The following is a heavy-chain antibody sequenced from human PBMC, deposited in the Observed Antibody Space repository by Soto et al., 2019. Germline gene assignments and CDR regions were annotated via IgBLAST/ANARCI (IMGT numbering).Heavy chain of an antibody. D-gene: IGHD2-21*01. V-gene: IGHV4-59*01. J-gene: IGHJ5*02. Sequence: SETLSVTCTGTGGAISTDYCIWIRQPPGKGLEWIGYIYYSGSTNYNPSLKSRVTISVDTSKNQFSLKLSSVTAADTAVYYCARELFGRSVWFDPWGQGTLVTVS. CDR3: ARELFGRSVWFDP. CDR1: GGAISTDY. CDR2: IYYSGST.